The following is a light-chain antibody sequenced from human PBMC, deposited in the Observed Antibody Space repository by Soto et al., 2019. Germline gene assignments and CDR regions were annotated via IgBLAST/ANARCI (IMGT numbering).Light chain of an antibody. CDR2: QAS. Sequence: DIQMTQSPSTLSASVGDRVTMTCRASQNISTLLAWYQQKPGKAPRLLMYQASSLKSGVPSRFSGSGSETEFTLTITSLQPDDTATYFCQQYSTYLWTFGQGTKVDIK. CDR3: QQYSTYLWT. CDR1: QNISTL. V-gene: IGKV1-5*03. J-gene: IGKJ1*01.